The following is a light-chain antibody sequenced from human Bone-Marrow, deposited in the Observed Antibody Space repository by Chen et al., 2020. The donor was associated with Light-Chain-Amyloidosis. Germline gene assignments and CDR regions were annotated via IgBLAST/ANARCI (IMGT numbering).Light chain of an antibody. CDR3: QSYDSSLSGSV. CDR1: SSNIGAGYD. J-gene: IGLJ3*02. Sequence: QSVLTQPPSVSGAPGQRVTISCTGSSSNIGAGYDVHWYQQLPGTAPKLLIYVNNNRPSGVPDRFPGSKSGTAASLAITGLQAEDEADYYCQSYDSSLSGSVFGGGTKLTVL. V-gene: IGLV1-40*01. CDR2: VNN.